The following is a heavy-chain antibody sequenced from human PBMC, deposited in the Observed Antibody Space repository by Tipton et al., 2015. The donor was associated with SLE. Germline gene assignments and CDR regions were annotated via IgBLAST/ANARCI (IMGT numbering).Heavy chain of an antibody. J-gene: IGHJ3*02. CDR2: IYTSGST. Sequence: TLSLTCTVSGGSFSSGSYYWSWIRQPAGKGLEWIGHIYTSGSTNYNPSLKSRVTISVDTSKNHFSLKLSSVTAADTAVYYCRGAFDIWGQGTMVTVSS. CDR1: GGSFSSGSYY. CDR3: RGAFDI. V-gene: IGHV4-61*09.